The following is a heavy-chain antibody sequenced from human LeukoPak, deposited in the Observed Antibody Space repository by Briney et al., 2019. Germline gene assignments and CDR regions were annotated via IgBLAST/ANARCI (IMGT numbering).Heavy chain of an antibody. CDR2: TYYRSKWYN. J-gene: IGHJ3*02. Sequence: KTSQTLSLTCAISGDSVSSNSAAWNWIRQSPSRGLEWLGRTYYRSKWYNDYAVSVKSRITINPDTSKNQFSLQLNSVTPEDTAVYYCARDRPPRSCSGGTCYELHGAFDIWGQGTMVTVSS. CDR1: GDSVSSNSAA. D-gene: IGHD2-15*01. CDR3: ARDRPPRSCSGGTCYELHGAFDI. V-gene: IGHV6-1*01.